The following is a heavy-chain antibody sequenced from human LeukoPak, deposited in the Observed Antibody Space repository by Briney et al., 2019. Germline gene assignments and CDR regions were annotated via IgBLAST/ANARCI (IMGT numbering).Heavy chain of an antibody. J-gene: IGHJ4*02. Sequence: ASAKVSCKASGYTFINYYLYWVRQAPGQGREWMGIINPIGGSTNYAHKIQGRVTMTRDTSTSTVYMELSSLRSEDTAVYYCARRASGVLRYVDWPLDYWGQGTLVTVSS. CDR2: INPIGGST. CDR1: GYTFINYY. V-gene: IGHV1-46*01. CDR3: ARRASGVLRYVDWPLDY. D-gene: IGHD3-9*01.